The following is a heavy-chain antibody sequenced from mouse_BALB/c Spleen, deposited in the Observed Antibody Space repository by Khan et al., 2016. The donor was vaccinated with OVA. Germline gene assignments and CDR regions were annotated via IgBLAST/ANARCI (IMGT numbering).Heavy chain of an antibody. CDR1: GFNIKDTY. CDR2: IDPANGDT. V-gene: IGHV14-3*02. Sequence: EVKLQESGAELVKPGASVKLSCTASGFNIKDTYIHWVKERPEQGPEWLGRIDPANGDTKYDPKFQGKATITADTSSNTAYLQLSSLTAEDTAVYYCATLYGSTFTYWGQGTLVTVSA. CDR3: ATLYGSTFTY. J-gene: IGHJ3*01. D-gene: IGHD2-1*01.